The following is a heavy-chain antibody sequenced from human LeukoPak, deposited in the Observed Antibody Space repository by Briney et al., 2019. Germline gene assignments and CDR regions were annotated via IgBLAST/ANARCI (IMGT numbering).Heavy chain of an antibody. J-gene: IGHJ5*02. CDR3: EEDIDGYSGIALHT. Sequence: GGSLTLTCVASVVTSCIDVTYRGRQAPGKGLEWVAVISYDGSNKYYADSVKGRFTISRDNSKNTLYLQMNSLRAGDRAVYYCEEDIDGYSGIALHTWGQGTLVTVSS. CDR2: ISYDGSNK. D-gene: IGHD5-12*01. CDR1: VVTSCIDV. V-gene: IGHV3-30*18.